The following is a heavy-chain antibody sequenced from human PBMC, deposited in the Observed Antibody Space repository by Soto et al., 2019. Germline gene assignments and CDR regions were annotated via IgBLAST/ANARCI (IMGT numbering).Heavy chain of an antibody. J-gene: IGHJ5*02. CDR3: ARVTVWFDP. D-gene: IGHD4-17*01. CDR2: IYHSGST. V-gene: IGHV4-30-2*01. Sequence: PSETLSLTCAVFGGSISSGGYSWSWIRQPPGKGLEWIGYIYHSGSTYYNPSLKSRVTISVDRSKNQFSLKLSSVTAADTAVYYCARVTVWFDPWGQGTLVTVSS. CDR1: GGSISSGGYS.